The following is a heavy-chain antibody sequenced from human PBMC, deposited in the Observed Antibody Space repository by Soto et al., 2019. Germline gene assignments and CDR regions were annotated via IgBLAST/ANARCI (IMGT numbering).Heavy chain of an antibody. CDR1: GGSISSYY. CDR3: ARDWRPLVGATYFDY. J-gene: IGHJ4*02. D-gene: IGHD1-26*01. V-gene: IGHV4-59*01. CDR2: IYYSGST. Sequence: TVSGGSISSYYWSWIRQPPGKGLEWIGYIYYSGSTNYNPSLKSRVTISVDTSKNQFSLKLSSVTAADTAVYYCARDWRPLVGATYFDYWGQGTLVTVSS.